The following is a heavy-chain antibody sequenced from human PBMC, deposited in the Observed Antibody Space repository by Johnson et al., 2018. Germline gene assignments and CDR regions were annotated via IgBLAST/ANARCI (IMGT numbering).Heavy chain of an antibody. D-gene: IGHD4-11*01. J-gene: IGHJ5*02. CDR2: IRSKAYGGTT. V-gene: IGHV3-49*03. CDR3: RTMTTQPPKNWFDP. Sequence: VQLVESGGGLVQPGRSLRLSCTASGFTFGDYAMSWFRQAPGKGLEWVGFIRSKAYGGTTEYAASVKGRFTISRDDSKSIAYLQMNSLKTEDTAVYYCRTMTTQPPKNWFDPWGQGTLVTVSS. CDR1: GFTFGDYA.